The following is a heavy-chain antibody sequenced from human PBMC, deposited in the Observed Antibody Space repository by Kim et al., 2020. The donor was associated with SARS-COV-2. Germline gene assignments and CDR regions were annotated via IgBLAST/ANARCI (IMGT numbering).Heavy chain of an antibody. J-gene: IGHJ6*01. V-gene: IGHV1-8*01. CDR2: MNPNSGNT. Sequence: ASVKVSCKASGYTFTSYDINWVRQATGQGLEWMGWMNPNSGNTGYAQKFQGRVTMTRNTSISTAYMELSSLRSEDTAVYYCARGYCSSTSCQLTNYHYGMDVWGPGTTVAVSS. CDR3: ARGYCSSTSCQLTNYHYGMDV. D-gene: IGHD2-2*01. CDR1: GYTFTSYD.